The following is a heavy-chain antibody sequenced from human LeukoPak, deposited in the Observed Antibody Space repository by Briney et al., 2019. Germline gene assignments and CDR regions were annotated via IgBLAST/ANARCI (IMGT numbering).Heavy chain of an antibody. CDR2: IHPNTGGT. CDR3: AKDLPYSTFDY. J-gene: IGHJ4*02. D-gene: IGHD4-11*01. V-gene: IGHV1-2*02. CDR1: GYNFSGYH. Sequence: ASVRVSCKTSGYNFSGYHMHWVRQAPGQGLEWMGWIHPNTGGTKYSRKFQGRVTMTRDTSIKTAYMELSSLTSNDTAVYYCAKDLPYSTFDYWGQGTLVTVSS.